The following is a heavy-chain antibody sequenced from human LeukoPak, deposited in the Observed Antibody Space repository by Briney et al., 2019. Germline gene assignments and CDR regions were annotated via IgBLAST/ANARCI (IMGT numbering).Heavy chain of an antibody. CDR1: GYTFTSYG. D-gene: IGHD6-6*01. CDR2: ISAYNGNT. Sequence: ASVKVSCKASGYTFTSYGISWVRQAPGQGLEWMGWISAYNGNTNYAQKLQGRVTMTTDTSTSTAYMELRSLRSDDTAVYYCAKDATSSSSSGNFDYWGQGTLVTVSS. CDR3: AKDATSSSSSGNFDY. J-gene: IGHJ4*02. V-gene: IGHV1-18*01.